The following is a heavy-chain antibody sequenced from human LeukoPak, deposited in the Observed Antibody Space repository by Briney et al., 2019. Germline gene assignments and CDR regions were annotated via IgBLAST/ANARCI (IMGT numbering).Heavy chain of an antibody. J-gene: IGHJ6*02. Sequence: SVKVSCKASGGTFSSYAISWVRQAPGQGLEWMGRIIPILGIANYAQKFQGRVTITADKSTSTAYMELSSLRSEDTAVYYCARVGYSSYYYCYGMDVWGQGTTVTVSS. CDR1: GGTFSSYA. D-gene: IGHD5-18*01. CDR3: ARVGYSSYYYCYGMDV. CDR2: IIPILGIA. V-gene: IGHV1-69*04.